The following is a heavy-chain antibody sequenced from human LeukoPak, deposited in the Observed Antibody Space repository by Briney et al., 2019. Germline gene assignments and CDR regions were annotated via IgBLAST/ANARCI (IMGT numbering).Heavy chain of an antibody. V-gene: IGHV7-4-1*01. CDR3: VTNFDSSGYFGY. D-gene: IGHD3-22*01. CDR2: VNTNTGNP. J-gene: IGHJ4*02. Sequence: WASVTASFTASGCTFTMNTINWVRQAPGQGLEWMGWVNTNTGNPTYAQGFTGRFVFSSDTSVSTAYLQIGSLKAEDTAVYYCVTNFDSSGYFGYWGQGTLVTVSS. CDR1: GCTFTMNT.